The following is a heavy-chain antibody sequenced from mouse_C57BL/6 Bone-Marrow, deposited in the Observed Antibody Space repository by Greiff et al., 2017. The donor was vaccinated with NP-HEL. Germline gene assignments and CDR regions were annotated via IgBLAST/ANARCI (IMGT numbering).Heavy chain of an antibody. CDR3: ARFYDYDETDY. D-gene: IGHD2-4*01. CDR1: GYTFTSYW. V-gene: IGHV1-50*01. CDR2: IDPSDSYT. Sequence: QVQLQQPGAELVKPGASVKLSCKASGYTFTSYWMQWVKQRPGQGLEWIGEIDPSDSYTNYYQKFKGKATLTVDTSSSTAYMQLSSLTSEDSAVYYCARFYDYDETDYWGQGTTLTVSS. J-gene: IGHJ2*01.